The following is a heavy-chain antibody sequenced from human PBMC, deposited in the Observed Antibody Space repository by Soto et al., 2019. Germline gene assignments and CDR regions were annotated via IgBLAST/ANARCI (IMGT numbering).Heavy chain of an antibody. Sequence: QVQLVQSGAEVKMPGDSVKVSCKASGYTVSSYGISWVRQAPGQGRAWTGWISAYNGNTNYAQKLQGRVTMTTDTATDSAYIELRSLRSDDTAVYYCARHAYCRGVSCTYYYGMDVWGQGTTVTVSS. CDR3: ARHAYCRGVSCTYYYGMDV. D-gene: IGHD2-15*01. CDR1: GYTVSSYG. CDR2: ISAYNGNT. V-gene: IGHV1-18*04. J-gene: IGHJ6*02.